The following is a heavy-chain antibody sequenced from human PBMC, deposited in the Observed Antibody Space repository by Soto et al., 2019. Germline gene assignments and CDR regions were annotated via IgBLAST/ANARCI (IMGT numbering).Heavy chain of an antibody. CDR1: GIPYTTYA. D-gene: IGHD5-12*01. J-gene: IGHJ5*02. V-gene: IGHV1-3*04. Sequence: QVQLVQSGAEVKKPGASVKVACKASGIPYTTYAIHWVRQDPGHWLEWMGWINTGNGNTRYSQRFQGRVTLTTDTSASTAYLDVSSLTSEDTAVYYCARAISGYVSWGQGTLITVSS. CDR3: ARAISGYVS. CDR2: INTGNGNT.